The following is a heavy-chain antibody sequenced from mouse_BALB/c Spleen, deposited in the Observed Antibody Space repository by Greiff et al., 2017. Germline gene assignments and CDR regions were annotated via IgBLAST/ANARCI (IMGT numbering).Heavy chain of an antibody. V-gene: IGHV1-12*01. CDR3: ARGTTATSAWFAY. J-gene: IGHJ3*01. Sequence: QVQLQQPGAELVKPGASVKMSCKASGYTFTSYNMHWVKQTPGQGLEWIGAIYPGNGDTSYNQKFKGKATLTADKSSSTAYMQLSSLTSEDSAVYYCARGTTATSAWFAYWGQGTLVTVSA. D-gene: IGHD1-2*01. CDR2: IYPGNGDT. CDR1: GYTFTSYN.